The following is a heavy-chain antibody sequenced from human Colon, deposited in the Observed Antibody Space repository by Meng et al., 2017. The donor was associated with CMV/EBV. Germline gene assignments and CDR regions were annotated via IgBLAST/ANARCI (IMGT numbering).Heavy chain of an antibody. J-gene: IGHJ4*02. D-gene: IGHD3-16*01. CDR3: ARGTSPRDHYFVY. V-gene: IGHV1-69*10. Sequence: SVKVSCKASGGTFSSHPITWFRQVPGQGLEWMGGIIPIVGMPNYPQKFQGRLTITADKLTNTAYLDLRSLRSEDTATYYCARGTSPRDHYFVYWGQGTLVTVSS. CDR1: GGTFSSHP. CDR2: IIPIVGMP.